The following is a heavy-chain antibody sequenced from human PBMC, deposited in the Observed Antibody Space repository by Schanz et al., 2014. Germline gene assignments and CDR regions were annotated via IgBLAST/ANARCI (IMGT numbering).Heavy chain of an antibody. CDR1: GFTFSIYG. CDR2: MIGSGSSV. Sequence: EVQLLESGGGLVQPGGSLRLSCAASGFTFSIYGMSWVRQAPGKGLEWVSRMIGSGSSVFYADSVKGRFTISRDNLKNTVYLQMNSLRAGDTAVYYCAKDLHSNSGNYYSYYFDSWGPGALVTVSS. V-gene: IGHV3-23*01. CDR3: AKDLHSNSGNYYSYYFDS. J-gene: IGHJ4*02. D-gene: IGHD3-10*01.